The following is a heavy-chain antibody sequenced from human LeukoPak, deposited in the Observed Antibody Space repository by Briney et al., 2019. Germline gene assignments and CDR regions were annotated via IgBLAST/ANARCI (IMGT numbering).Heavy chain of an antibody. CDR3: AKSSYCDSSGYYREYYFDY. CDR2: ISGSGGST. J-gene: IGHJ4*02. Sequence: GGSLRLSCAASGFTFSSYAMSWARQAPGKGLEWVSAISGSGGSTNYADSVKGRVTVSRDNSKSTLYLQMNSLRAEDTAVYYCAKSSYCDSSGYYREYYFDYWGQGTLVTVSS. D-gene: IGHD3-22*01. V-gene: IGHV3-23*01. CDR1: GFTFSSYA.